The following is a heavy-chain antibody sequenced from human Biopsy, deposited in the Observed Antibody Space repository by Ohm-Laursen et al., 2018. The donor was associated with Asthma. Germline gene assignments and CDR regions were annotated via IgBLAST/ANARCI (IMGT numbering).Heavy chain of an antibody. J-gene: IGHJ4*02. CDR1: GYSLTDLS. Sequence: GASVKVSCKIYGYSLTDLSMHWVRQAPGQGIEWMGGHDHEEGGTVNAWRFQGRVTMTEDTSTDTAYMELSSLSSDDTAVYYCASDFPKDYVRYNFQFWGQGTLVTVSS. CDR3: ASDFPKDYVRYNFQF. V-gene: IGHV1-24*01. CDR2: HDHEEGGT. D-gene: IGHD4-17*01.